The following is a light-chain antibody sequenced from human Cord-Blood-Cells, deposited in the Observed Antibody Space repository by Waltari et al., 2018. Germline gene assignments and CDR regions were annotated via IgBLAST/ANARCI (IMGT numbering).Light chain of an antibody. CDR1: QSISSY. J-gene: IGKJ2*01. V-gene: IGKV1-39*01. CDR3: QQSYSTPHT. Sequence: DIQMTQSPSSLSASVEDRVTITCRASQSISSYLNWYQQKPGKAPKLLIYAASSLQSGVPSRFSGSGSGTDSTLTISSLQPEDFATYYCQQSYSTPHTFGQGTKLEIK. CDR2: AAS.